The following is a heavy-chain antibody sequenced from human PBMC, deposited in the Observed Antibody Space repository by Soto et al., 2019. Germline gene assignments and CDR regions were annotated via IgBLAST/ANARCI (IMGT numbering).Heavy chain of an antibody. V-gene: IGHV1-3*01. CDR2: INAGNGNT. CDR1: GYTFTSYA. CDR3: ARGPTKQWLVGY. Sequence: ASVKVSCKASGYTFTSYAMHWVRQAPGQRLEWMGWINAGNGNTKYSQKFQGRVTMTRDTSASTAYMELSSLRSEDTAVYYCARGPTKQWLVGYWGQGTLVTVSS. J-gene: IGHJ4*02. D-gene: IGHD6-19*01.